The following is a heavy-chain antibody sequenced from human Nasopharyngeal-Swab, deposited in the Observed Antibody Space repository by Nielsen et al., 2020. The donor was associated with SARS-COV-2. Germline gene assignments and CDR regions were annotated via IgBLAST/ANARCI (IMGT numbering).Heavy chain of an antibody. CDR2: ITSGNSV. D-gene: IGHD5-12*01. J-gene: IGHJ4*02. CDR1: GFTFSPYT. Sequence: GESLKISCATSGFTFSPYTMTWVRQAPGKGLQWISYITSGNSVQYADSVRSRFTISRDNAKNSLYLQMNSLTAEDTAVYYCARERGGGYGDYWGQGTLVTVSS. CDR3: ARERGGGYGDY. V-gene: IGHV3-48*04.